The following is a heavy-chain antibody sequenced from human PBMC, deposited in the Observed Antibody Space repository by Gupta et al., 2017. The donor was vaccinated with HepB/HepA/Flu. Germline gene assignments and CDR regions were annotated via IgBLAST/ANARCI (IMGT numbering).Heavy chain of an antibody. CDR2: ISGSGGST. Sequence: EVQLLESGGGLVQPGGSLRLSCAASGFTFSSYAMSWVRQAPGKGLEWVSAISGSGGSTYYADSVKGRFTISRDKSKNTLYLQMNSLRAEDTAVYYCAKDLVIASYYDSSGLDYWGQGTLVTVSS. D-gene: IGHD3-22*01. CDR1: GFTFSSYA. J-gene: IGHJ4*02. CDR3: AKDLVIASYYDSSGLDY. V-gene: IGHV3-23*01.